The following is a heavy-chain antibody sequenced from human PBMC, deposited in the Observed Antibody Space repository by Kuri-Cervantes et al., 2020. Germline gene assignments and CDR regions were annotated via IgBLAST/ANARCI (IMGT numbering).Heavy chain of an antibody. CDR2: IYTSGDS. CDR1: GDSISSGVYY. J-gene: IGHJ4*02. V-gene: IGHV4-61*09. CDR3: ATHPGLDY. Sequence: SETLSLTCTVSGDSISSGVYYWSWIRQPAGKGLEWIGHIYTSGDSNYNPSLRSRVTISVDTSKNQFSLKMSSVTAADTAVYYCATHPGLDYWGQGTLVTVSS.